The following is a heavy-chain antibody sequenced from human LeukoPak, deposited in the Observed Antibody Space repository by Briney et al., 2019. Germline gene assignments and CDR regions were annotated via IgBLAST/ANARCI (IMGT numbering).Heavy chain of an antibody. J-gene: IGHJ4*02. D-gene: IGHD5-18*01. CDR2: VNWDGDST. CDR1: GFTFDDYA. Sequence: AGGSLRLSCAASGFTFDDYAMHWVRQVPGKGLEWVSGVNWDGDSTGYADSVKGRFTISRDNAKNSLYLQMNSLRAEDTALYYCARPTNTAMVPYYFDYWGQGTLVTVSS. CDR3: ARPTNTAMVPYYFDY. V-gene: IGHV3-20*04.